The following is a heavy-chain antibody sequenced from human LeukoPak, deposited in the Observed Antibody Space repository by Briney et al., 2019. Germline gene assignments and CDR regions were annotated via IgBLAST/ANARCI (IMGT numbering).Heavy chain of an antibody. V-gene: IGHV3-33*01. CDR2: IWHDGSHK. CDR3: AREIFGSGSCPDF. CDR1: GFAFNTYA. D-gene: IGHD3-10*01. J-gene: IGHJ4*02. Sequence: GGSLRLSCAASGFAFNTYAMHWVSQAPGQGLEWVALIWHDGSHKFYSNSVRGQFTISRDNSKNTVSLQMNNLRPEDTAVYYCAREIFGSGSCPDFWGQGTLVTVSS.